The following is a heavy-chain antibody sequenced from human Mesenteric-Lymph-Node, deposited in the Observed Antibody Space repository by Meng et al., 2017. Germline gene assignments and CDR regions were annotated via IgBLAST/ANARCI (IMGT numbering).Heavy chain of an antibody. J-gene: IGHJ5*02. CDR3: GRSSGWVRTGFDP. Sequence: PPLQESGPGLVKPAEALSLTCSVSGGSISTSGYYWGWIRQPPGKGLEWIGSIGHSGTTYYTPSLRRRVTVSIDTSKNQFSLEVTSVTAADTAVYYCGRSSGWVRTGFDPWGQGTLVTVSS. CDR2: IGHSGTT. D-gene: IGHD6-19*01. CDR1: GGSISTSGYY. V-gene: IGHV4-39*01.